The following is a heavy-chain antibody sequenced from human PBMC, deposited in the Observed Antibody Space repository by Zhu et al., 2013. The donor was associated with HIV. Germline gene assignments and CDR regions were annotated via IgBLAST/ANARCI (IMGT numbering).Heavy chain of an antibody. D-gene: IGHD1-1*01. Sequence: QVQLQESGPGLVKPSETLSLTCTVSGGSISSYYWSWIRQPPGKGLEWIGYIYYSGSTNYNPSLKSRVTISVDTSKNQFSLKLSSVTAADTAVYYCARSGGTNRGVDYWGQGTLVTVSS. V-gene: IGHV4-59*01. CDR2: IYYSGST. CDR1: GGSISSYY. J-gene: IGHJ4*02. CDR3: ARSGGTNRGVDY.